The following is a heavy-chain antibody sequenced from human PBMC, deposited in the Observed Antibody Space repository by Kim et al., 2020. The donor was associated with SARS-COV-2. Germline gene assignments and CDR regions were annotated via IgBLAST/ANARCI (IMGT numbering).Heavy chain of an antibody. J-gene: IGHJ4*02. V-gene: IGHV3-15*01. CDR3: TTDTYSSSHWRPQYPEIDY. CDR2: IKSKTDGGTT. Sequence: GGSLRLSCAASGFTFSNAWMSWVRQAPGKGLEWVGRIKSKTDGGTTDYAAPVKGRFTISRDDSKNTLYLQMNSLKTEDTAVYYCTTDTYSSSHWRPQYPEIDYWGQGTLVTVSS. D-gene: IGHD6-13*01. CDR1: GFTFSNAW.